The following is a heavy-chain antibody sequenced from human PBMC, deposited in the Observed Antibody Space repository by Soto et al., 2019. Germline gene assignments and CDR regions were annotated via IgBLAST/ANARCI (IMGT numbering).Heavy chain of an antibody. D-gene: IGHD3-3*01. CDR3: ARFSYYDFWSGYYSSRDYYYYGMDV. V-gene: IGHV1-8*01. CDR2: MNPNSGNT. CDR1: GYTFTSYD. Sequence: GASVKVSCKASGYTFTSYDINWVRQATGQGLEWMGWMNPNSGNTGYAQKFQGRVTMTRNTSISTAYMELSSLRSEDTAVYYCARFSYYDFWSGYYSSRDYYYYGMDVWGQGTTVTVSS. J-gene: IGHJ6*02.